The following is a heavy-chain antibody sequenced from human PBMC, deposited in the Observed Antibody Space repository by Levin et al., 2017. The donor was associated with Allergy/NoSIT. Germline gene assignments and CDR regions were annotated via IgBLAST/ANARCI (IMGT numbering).Heavy chain of an antibody. Sequence: SCAASGFTFRSYEMNWVRRAPGKGLEWVSYISSTGSTIYSADSVKGRFTISRDNAKNSLYLHMNSLRAEDTAVYYCTRQLGNFWSGYNYFDYWGQGTLVTVSS. CDR3: TRQLGNFWSGYNYFDY. CDR1: GFTFRSYE. J-gene: IGHJ4*02. CDR2: ISSTGSTI. D-gene: IGHD3-3*01. V-gene: IGHV3-48*03.